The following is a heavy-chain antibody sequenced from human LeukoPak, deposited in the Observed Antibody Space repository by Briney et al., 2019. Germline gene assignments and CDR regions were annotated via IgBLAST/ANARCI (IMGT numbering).Heavy chain of an antibody. J-gene: IGHJ6*03. V-gene: IGHV4-4*02. CDR3: ARAYYYYMDV. CDR2: IYHSGST. Sequence: PSGTLSLTCAASGASISSPNWWSWVRQPPGKGLEWIGEIYHSGSTNYNPSLESRATISVDKSKNQFSLKLNSVTAADTAVYYCARAYYYYMDVWGKGTTVSVSS. CDR1: GASISSPNW.